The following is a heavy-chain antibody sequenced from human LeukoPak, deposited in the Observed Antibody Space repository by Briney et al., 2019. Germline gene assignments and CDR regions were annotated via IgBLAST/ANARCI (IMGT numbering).Heavy chain of an antibody. J-gene: IGHJ2*01. V-gene: IGHV3-33*01. CDR2: IWYDGSNK. D-gene: IGHD6-19*01. CDR3: ARGVTSGWSNWYFEV. Sequence: GGSLRLSCAASGFTFSSYGMPWVRQAPGKGLEWVAVIWYDGSNKYYADSVKGRFTISRDNSKNTLYLQMNSLRAEDTAVYYCARGVTSGWSNWYFEVWGSGTLVTVSS. CDR1: GFTFSSYG.